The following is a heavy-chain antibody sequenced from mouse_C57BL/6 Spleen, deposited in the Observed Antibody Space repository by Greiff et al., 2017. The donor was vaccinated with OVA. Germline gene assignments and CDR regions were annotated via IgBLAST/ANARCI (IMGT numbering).Heavy chain of an antibody. V-gene: IGHV1-82*01. Sequence: QVQLQQSGPELVKPGASVKISCKASGYAFSSYWMNWVKQRPGKGLEWIGRIYPGDGDTNYNGKFKGKATLTADKSSSTAYMPLSSLTSEDSAVYFCAVYYYGSSPDYWGQGTTLTVSS. D-gene: IGHD1-1*01. CDR1: GYAFSSYW. J-gene: IGHJ2*01. CDR3: AVYYYGSSPDY. CDR2: IYPGDGDT.